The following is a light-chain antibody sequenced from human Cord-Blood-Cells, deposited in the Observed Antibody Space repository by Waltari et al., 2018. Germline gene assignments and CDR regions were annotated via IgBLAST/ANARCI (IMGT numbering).Light chain of an antibody. CDR2: AAS. J-gene: IGKJ3*01. CDR1: QSISSY. V-gene: IGKV1-39*01. Sequence: DIKMTQSPSSLSASVGDSVTITCRASQSISSYLNWYQQKPGKAPKLLIYAASSLQSGVPSRFSGSGSGTDFTLTISSLQPEDFATYYCQQSYSTLTFGPGTKVDIK. CDR3: QQSYSTLT.